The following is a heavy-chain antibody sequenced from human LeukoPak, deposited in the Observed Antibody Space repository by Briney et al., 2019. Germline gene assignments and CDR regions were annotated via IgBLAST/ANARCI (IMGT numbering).Heavy chain of an antibody. D-gene: IGHD1-26*01. CDR3: ATSDSGSYLLDY. CDR2: IIPILGIA. J-gene: IGHJ4*02. Sequence: SVKVSCKASGGTFSSYAISWVRQAPGQGLEWMGRIIPILGIANYAQKFQGRVTITADKSTSTAYMELSSLRSEDTAVYYCATSDSGSYLLDYWGQGTLVTVSS. V-gene: IGHV1-69*04. CDR1: GGTFSSYA.